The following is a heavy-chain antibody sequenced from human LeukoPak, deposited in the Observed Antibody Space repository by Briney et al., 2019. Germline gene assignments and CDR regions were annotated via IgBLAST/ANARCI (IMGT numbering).Heavy chain of an antibody. CDR2: ISSSSSYI. J-gene: IGHJ5*02. CDR3: ARDEVTIFGVVPNWFDP. V-gene: IGHV3-21*01. D-gene: IGHD3-3*01. CDR1: GFTFSSYS. Sequence: GGSLRLSCAASGFTFSSYSMNWVRQAPGKGLEWVSSISSSSSYIYYADSVKGRFTISRDNAKNSLYLQMNSLRAKDTAVYYCARDEVTIFGVVPNWFDPWGQGTLVTVSS.